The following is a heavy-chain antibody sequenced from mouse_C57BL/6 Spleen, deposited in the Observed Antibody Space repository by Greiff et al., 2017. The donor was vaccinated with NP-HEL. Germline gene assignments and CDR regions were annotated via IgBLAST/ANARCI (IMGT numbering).Heavy chain of an antibody. V-gene: IGHV1-82*01. J-gene: IGHJ2*01. CDR3: ARSLGEGDY. CDR1: GYAFSSSW. CDR2: IYPGDGDT. Sequence: VQLVESGPELVKPGASVKISCKASGYAFSSSWMNWVKQRPGKGLEWIGRIYPGDGDTNYNGKFKGKATLTADKSSSTAYMQLSSLTSEDSAVYFCARSLGEGDYWGQGTTLTVSS.